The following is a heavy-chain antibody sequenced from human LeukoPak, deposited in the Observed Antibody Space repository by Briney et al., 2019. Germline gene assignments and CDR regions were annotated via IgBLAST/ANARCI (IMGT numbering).Heavy chain of an antibody. J-gene: IGHJ5*02. CDR3: ARAEIIVANTLKFDP. D-gene: IGHD2-15*01. V-gene: IGHV1-2*02. CDR1: GYAFTGYD. CDR2: INPNSGGT. Sequence: ASVKVSCKASGYAFTGYDMHWVRQAPGQGLEWMGWINPNSGGTNYAQKFQGRVTMTRDTSISTAYMELSRLRSDDTAVYYCARAEIIVANTLKFDPWGQGTLVTVSS.